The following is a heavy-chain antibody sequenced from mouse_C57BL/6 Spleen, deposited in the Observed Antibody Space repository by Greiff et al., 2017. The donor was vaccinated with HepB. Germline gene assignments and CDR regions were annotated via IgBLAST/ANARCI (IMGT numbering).Heavy chain of an antibody. CDR3: ARAHYGSSLCYAMDY. Sequence: VQLQQPGAELVRPGSSVKLSCKASGYTFTSYWMHWVKQRPIQGLEWIGNIDPSDSETHYNQKFKDKATVTVDKSSSTAYLQLSSLTAEDSAVYYGARAHYGSSLCYAMDYWGQGTSVTFSS. V-gene: IGHV1-52*01. CDR2: IDPSDSET. J-gene: IGHJ4*01. CDR1: GYTFTSYW. D-gene: IGHD1-1*01.